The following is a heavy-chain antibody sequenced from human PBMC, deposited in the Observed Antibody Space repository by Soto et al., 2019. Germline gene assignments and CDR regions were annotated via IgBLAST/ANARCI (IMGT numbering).Heavy chain of an antibody. Sequence: QVQLVQSGAEVKKPGSSVKVSCKASGGTFSSYAISWVRQAPGQGLEWMGGIIPLFGTADYAQKFQGRVAIIADESTSTAYMELSSLRSEGTAVYYCASHSGSSPEGRYHYGMDVWGQGTTVTVSS. V-gene: IGHV1-69*12. CDR1: GGTFSSYA. CDR2: IIPLFGTA. CDR3: ASHSGSSPEGRYHYGMDV. D-gene: IGHD1-26*01. J-gene: IGHJ6*02.